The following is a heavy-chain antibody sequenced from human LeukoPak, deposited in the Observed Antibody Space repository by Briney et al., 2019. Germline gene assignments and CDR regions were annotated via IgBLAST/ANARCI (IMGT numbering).Heavy chain of an antibody. V-gene: IGHV3-23*01. J-gene: IGHJ3*02. CDR3: AKGRYCSAGSCYGWHAFDI. CDR1: GFTFSNYA. D-gene: IGHD2-15*01. CDR2: ISGSGGDT. Sequence: PGGSLRLSCSVSGFTFSNYAMSWVRQAPGKGLEWVSAISGSGGDTYYAEFVKGRFTISRDNSKNTLYLQMNSLRAEDTAVHYCAKGRYCSAGSCYGWHAFDIWGQGAMVTVSS.